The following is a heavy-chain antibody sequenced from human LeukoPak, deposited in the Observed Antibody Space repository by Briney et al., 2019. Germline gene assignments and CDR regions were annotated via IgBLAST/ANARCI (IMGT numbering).Heavy chain of an antibody. CDR3: ARGGGPGYGSGSRAFDY. D-gene: IGHD3-10*01. J-gene: IGHJ4*02. V-gene: IGHV1-46*01. CDR2: INPSGGST. Sequence: ASVKVSCKASGYTFTSYYMHWVRQAPGQGLEWMGIINPSGGSTSYAQKFQGRVTMTRDTSTSTVYMELSSLRSEDTAVYYCARGGGPGYGSGSRAFDYWGQGTLVTVSS. CDR1: GYTFTSYY.